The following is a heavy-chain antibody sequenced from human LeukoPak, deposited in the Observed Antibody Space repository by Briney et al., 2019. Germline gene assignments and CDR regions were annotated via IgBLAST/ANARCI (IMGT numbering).Heavy chain of an antibody. CDR1: GFTFSSYW. V-gene: IGHV3-7*01. Sequence: GGSLRLSCAASGFTFSSYWMSWVCQAPGEGLEWVANIKQDGSEKYYVDSVKGRFTISRDNAKNSLYLQMNSLRAEDTAVYYCARAFSSNFHYGMDVWGRGTTVTVSS. D-gene: IGHD6-6*01. J-gene: IGHJ6*02. CDR2: IKQDGSEK. CDR3: ARAFSSNFHYGMDV.